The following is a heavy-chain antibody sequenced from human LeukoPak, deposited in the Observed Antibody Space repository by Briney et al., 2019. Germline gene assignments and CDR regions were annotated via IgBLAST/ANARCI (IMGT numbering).Heavy chain of an antibody. CDR1: GYTFTSYD. CDR3: ASYSGYAQ. V-gene: IGHV1-8*03. J-gene: IGHJ4*02. Sequence: GASVKVSCKASGYTFTSYDVNWVRQATGQGLEWMGWMNPNSGNTGYAQKFQGRVTISRNTSTTTAYMELSGLTSEDTAVYYCASYSGYAQWGQGTLVTVSS. CDR2: MNPNSGNT. D-gene: IGHD5-12*01.